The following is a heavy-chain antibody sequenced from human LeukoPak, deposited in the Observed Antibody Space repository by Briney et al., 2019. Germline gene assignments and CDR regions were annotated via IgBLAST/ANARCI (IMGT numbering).Heavy chain of an antibody. J-gene: IGHJ4*02. D-gene: IGHD6-13*01. V-gene: IGHV4-39*01. CDR3: ARHHRTPYSSSRLVPKGYYFDY. CDR1: GGSISSRTYF. CDR2: LYYTGDT. Sequence: PSETLSLTCTVSGGSISSRTYFWGWIRQPPGGTLEWIGSLYYTGDTYYNPSLSSRVAMSIDTSNNQFSLKLSSLTAADTAVYYCARHHRTPYSSSRLVPKGYYFDYWGQGTLVTVSS.